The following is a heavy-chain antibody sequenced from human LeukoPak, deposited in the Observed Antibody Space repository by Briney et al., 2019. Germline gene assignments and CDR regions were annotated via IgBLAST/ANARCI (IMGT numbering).Heavy chain of an antibody. J-gene: IGHJ6*02. CDR1: GFTFSSYA. Sequence: GGSLRLSCAASGFTFSSYAMHWVRRAPGKGLEWVAVISYDGSNKYYADSVKGRFTISRDNSKNTLYLQMNSLRAEDTAVYYCARDHGMDVWGQGTTVTVSS. CDR2: ISYDGSNK. CDR3: ARDHGMDV. V-gene: IGHV3-30-3*01.